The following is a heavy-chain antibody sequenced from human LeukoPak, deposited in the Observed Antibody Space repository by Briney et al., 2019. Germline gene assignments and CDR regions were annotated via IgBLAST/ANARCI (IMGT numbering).Heavy chain of an antibody. CDR3: ARTQWLLYYFDY. V-gene: IGHV4-34*01. CDR2: INHSGST. Sequence: SETLSLTCAVYGGSFSGYYWSWIRHPPGKGLEWIGEINHSGSTNYNPSLKSRVTISVDTSKNQFSLKLSSVTAADTAVYYCARTQWLLYYFDYWGQGTLVTVSS. D-gene: IGHD6-19*01. CDR1: GGSFSGYY. J-gene: IGHJ4*02.